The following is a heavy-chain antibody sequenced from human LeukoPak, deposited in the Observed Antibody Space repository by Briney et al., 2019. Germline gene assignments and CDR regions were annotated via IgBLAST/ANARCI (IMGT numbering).Heavy chain of an antibody. CDR1: GYTFTSYG. V-gene: IGHV1-18*01. Sequence: GASVKVSCKASGYTFTSYGISWVRQAPGQGLEWLGWISAYNGNINYAQKLQGRVTMTTDTSTSTAYMELRSLRSDDTAMYYCARDKAVTTELTQYFQHWGQGTLVTVSS. D-gene: IGHD4-11*01. CDR3: ARDKAVTTELTQYFQH. J-gene: IGHJ1*01. CDR2: ISAYNGNI.